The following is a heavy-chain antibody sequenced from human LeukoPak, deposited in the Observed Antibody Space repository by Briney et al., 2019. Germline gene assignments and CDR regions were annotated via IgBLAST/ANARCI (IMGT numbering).Heavy chain of an antibody. V-gene: IGHV3-33*01. Sequence: GGSLRLSCAASGFTFSSYGMHWVRQAPGKGLEWVAVIWYDGSNKYYAESVKGRFTTSRDNSKNTLYLQMNSLRAEDTAVYYCARDRGLRYFDSFDFWGQGTRVTVSS. CDR2: IWYDGSNK. J-gene: IGHJ4*02. CDR1: GFTFSSYG. CDR3: ARDRGLRYFDSFDF. D-gene: IGHD3-9*01.